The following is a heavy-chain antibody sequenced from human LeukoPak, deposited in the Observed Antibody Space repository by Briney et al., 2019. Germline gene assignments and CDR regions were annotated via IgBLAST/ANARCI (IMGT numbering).Heavy chain of an antibody. J-gene: IGHJ5*02. V-gene: IGHV3-11*06. Sequence: GGSLRLSCAASGFTFSDYYMSWIRQAPGKGLEWVSYISSSSSYTNYADSVKGRFTISRDNAKNSLYLQMNSLRAEDTAVYYCARSYDYGGCGLTWFDPWGQGTLVTVSS. D-gene: IGHD4-23*01. CDR3: ARSYDYGGCGLTWFDP. CDR1: GFTFSDYY. CDR2: ISSSSSYT.